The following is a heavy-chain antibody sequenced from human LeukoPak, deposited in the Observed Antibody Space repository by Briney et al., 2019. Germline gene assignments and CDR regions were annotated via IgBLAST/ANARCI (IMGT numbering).Heavy chain of an antibody. CDR3: AIVAYYYDSSGRGAFDI. CDR2: MNPNSGNT. Sequence: ASVKVSCKASGYTFTSYDINWVRQATGQGLEWMGWMNPNSGNTGYAQKFQGRVTMTRNTSISTAYMELSSPRSEDTAVYYCAIVAYYYDSSGRGAFDIWGQGTMVTVSS. D-gene: IGHD3-22*01. CDR1: GYTFTSYD. J-gene: IGHJ3*02. V-gene: IGHV1-8*01.